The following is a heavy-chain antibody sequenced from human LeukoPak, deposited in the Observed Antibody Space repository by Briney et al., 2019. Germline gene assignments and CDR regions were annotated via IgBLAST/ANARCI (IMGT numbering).Heavy chain of an antibody. Sequence: SETLSLTCAGSGGSISSNNWWSWVCQPPGKGLEWIGEIYHSGSTNYNPSLKSRVTVSVDKSKNQFSLKLSSVTAADTAVYYCASKDYGGNRRFDYWGQGTLVTVSS. D-gene: IGHD4-23*01. CDR2: IYHSGST. V-gene: IGHV4-4*02. CDR1: GGSISSNNW. CDR3: ASKDYGGNRRFDY. J-gene: IGHJ4*02.